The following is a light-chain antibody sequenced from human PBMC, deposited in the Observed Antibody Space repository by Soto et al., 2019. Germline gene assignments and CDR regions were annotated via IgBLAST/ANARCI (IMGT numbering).Light chain of an antibody. V-gene: IGKV1-8*01. J-gene: IGKJ3*01. CDR3: QQYYSYPRT. CDR2: AAS. CDR1: QGISSY. Sequence: IQMTQSPSTLSASVGDRVTITCRASQGISSYLAWYQQKPGKAPKLLIYAASTLQSGVPSRFSGSGSGTDFTLTISCLQSEDFATYYCQQYYSYPRTFGPGTKVDIK.